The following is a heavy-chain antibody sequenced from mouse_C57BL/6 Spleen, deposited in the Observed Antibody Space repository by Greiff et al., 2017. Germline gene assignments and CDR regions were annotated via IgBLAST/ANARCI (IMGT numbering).Heavy chain of an antibody. CDR1: GFTFSDAW. V-gene: IGHV6-6*01. D-gene: IGHD4-1*01. Sequence: EVQGVESGGGLVQPGGSMKLSCAASGFTFSDAWMDWVRQSPEKGLEWVAEIRNKANNHATYYAESVKGRFTISRDDSKSSVYLQMNSLRAEDTGIYYCTRLTGTPLGYWGQGTTLTVSS. CDR2: IRNKANNHAT. J-gene: IGHJ2*01. CDR3: TRLTGTPLGY.